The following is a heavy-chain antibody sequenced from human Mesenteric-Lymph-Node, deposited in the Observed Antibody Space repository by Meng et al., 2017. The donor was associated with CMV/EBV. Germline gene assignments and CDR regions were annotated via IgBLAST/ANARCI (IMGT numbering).Heavy chain of an antibody. Sequence: SKASGGTFSSFAISWGRQAPGQGLEWMGRVIPMLNVANYEQKFQGRVTITADKSTSTAYMELSSLRSEDTAVYYCARSLSGTPTGYWGQGTLVTVSS. J-gene: IGHJ4*02. CDR1: GGTFSSFA. CDR3: ARSLSGTPTGY. V-gene: IGHV1-69*04. CDR2: VIPMLNVA. D-gene: IGHD1-14*01.